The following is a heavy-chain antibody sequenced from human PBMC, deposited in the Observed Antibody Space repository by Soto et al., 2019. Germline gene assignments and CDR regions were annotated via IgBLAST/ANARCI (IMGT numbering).Heavy chain of an antibody. CDR2: INPSGGST. Sequence: QVQLVQSGAEVKKPGASVKVSCKASGYSFTTYYMHWVRQAPGQGLEWMGMINPSGGSTSYAQKFQVRVSMTRDTSTSTVYMELSSLRSEDTAVYYCARNDKSGLDYWGQGTLVTVSS. J-gene: IGHJ4*02. D-gene: IGHD1-1*01. CDR3: ARNDKSGLDY. CDR1: GYSFTTYY. V-gene: IGHV1-46*01.